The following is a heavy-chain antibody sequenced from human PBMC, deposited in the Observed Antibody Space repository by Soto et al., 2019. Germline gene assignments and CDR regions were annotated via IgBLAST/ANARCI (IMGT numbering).Heavy chain of an antibody. D-gene: IGHD2-2*01. J-gene: IGHJ1*01. CDR1: GYTFTNYG. Sequence: QVQLVQSGAEVKRPGASVKVSCKSSGYTFTNYGISCVRQAPGQGLEWMGWISAYSGNTNYAQKLQGRVTMTTDTPRSTGEMELRRLTSEESAVYFCARVGEYCSSTSCLEHWGRGTLVTVSS. CDR3: ARVGEYCSSTSCLEH. CDR2: ISAYSGNT. V-gene: IGHV1-18*01.